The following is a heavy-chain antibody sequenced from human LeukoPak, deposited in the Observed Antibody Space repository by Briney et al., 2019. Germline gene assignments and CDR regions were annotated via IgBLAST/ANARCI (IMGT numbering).Heavy chain of an antibody. V-gene: IGHV3-48*01. CDR2: ISSSSSTI. Sequence: PGRSLRLSCAASGFTFSSYGMHWVRQAPGKGLEWLSYISSSSSTIYYADSVKGRFTISRDNAKNSLYLQMNSLRAEDTAVYYCARDPLDYWGQGTLVTVSS. J-gene: IGHJ4*02. CDR3: ARDPLDY. CDR1: GFTFSSYG.